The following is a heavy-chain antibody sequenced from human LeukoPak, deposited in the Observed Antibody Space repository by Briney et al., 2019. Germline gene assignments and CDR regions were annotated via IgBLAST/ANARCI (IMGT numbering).Heavy chain of an antibody. CDR2: IYTSGST. Sequence: PSETLSLTCAVYGGSFSGYYWSWIRQPAGKGLEWIGRIYTSGSTNYNPSLKSRVTMSVDTSKNQFSLKLSSVTAADTAVYYCARGGITMVRGVPYYYYYMDVWGKGTTVTISS. CDR3: ARGGITMVRGVPYYYYYMDV. CDR1: GGSFSGYY. V-gene: IGHV4-59*10. J-gene: IGHJ6*03. D-gene: IGHD3-10*01.